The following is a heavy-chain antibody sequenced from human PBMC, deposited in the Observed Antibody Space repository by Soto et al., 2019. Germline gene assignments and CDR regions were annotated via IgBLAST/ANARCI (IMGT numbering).Heavy chain of an antibody. V-gene: IGHV4-31*03. CDR2: IYYSGST. CDR3: ARWPQLKPRFDY. Sequence: QVQLQESGPGLVKPSQTLSLTCTVSGDSISSGGYYWNWIRQHPGKGLEWIGNIYYSGSTYYNPSPKSRATISVDTSKNQFSLKLSSVTAADTAVYYSARWPQLKPRFDYWGQGTLVTVSS. D-gene: IGHD1-1*01. J-gene: IGHJ4*02. CDR1: GDSISSGGYY.